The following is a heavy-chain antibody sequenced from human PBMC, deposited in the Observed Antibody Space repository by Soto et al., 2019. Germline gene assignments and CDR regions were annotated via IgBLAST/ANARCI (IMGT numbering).Heavy chain of an antibody. CDR3: AKAERYYYDSSGYPH. CDR2: ISGSGGST. Sequence: EVQLLESGGGLVQPGVSLRLSCAASGFTFSIYAISWVRQAPGKGLEWGSAISGSGGSTYYADSVKGRFTISRDNSKNTLYLQMNSLRAEDTAVYSCAKAERYYYDSSGYPHCVQGTLVTVS. J-gene: IGHJ4*02. CDR1: GFTFSIYA. D-gene: IGHD3-22*01. V-gene: IGHV3-23*01.